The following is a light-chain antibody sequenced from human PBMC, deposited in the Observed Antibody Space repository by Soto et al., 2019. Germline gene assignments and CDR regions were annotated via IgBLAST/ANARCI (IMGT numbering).Light chain of an antibody. J-gene: IGKJ4*01. CDR1: QSISSY. CDR3: QQSSSPRLP. Sequence: DIQMTQSPSSLSASVGDRVTITCRASQSISSYLNWYQQKPGKAPKLLIYAASSLQSGVPSRFIGGGSGTDFILPISILQPEDLATSSCQQSSSPRLPFAGGPRWRSN. V-gene: IGKV1-39*01. CDR2: AAS.